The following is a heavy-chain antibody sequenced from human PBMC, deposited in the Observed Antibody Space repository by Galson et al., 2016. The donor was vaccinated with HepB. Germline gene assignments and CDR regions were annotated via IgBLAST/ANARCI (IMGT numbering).Heavy chain of an antibody. V-gene: IGHV5-10-1*01. CDR1: GYTFASYW. CDR2: IDPTDSHT. Sequence: QSGAEVKKPGESLRISCQGSGYTFASYWITWVRQMPGKGLKWMGTIDPTDSHTNYSPSFQGHVTISVDKSISTAYLQWSSLRASDTAIFYCARLRLTAVAGINFYYAMDVWGQGTTVTVSS. D-gene: IGHD6-19*01. CDR3: ARLRLTAVAGINFYYAMDV. J-gene: IGHJ6*02.